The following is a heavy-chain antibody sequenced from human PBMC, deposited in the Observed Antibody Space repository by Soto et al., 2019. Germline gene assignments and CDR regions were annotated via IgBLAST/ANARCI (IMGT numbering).Heavy chain of an antibody. Sequence: SETLSLTCTVSGGSISSSSYYWGWIRQPPGKGLEWIGSIYYSGSTYYNPSLKSRVTISVDTSKNQFSLKLSSVTAADTAVYYCARLSGYDWSLDYWGQGTLVNVS. J-gene: IGHJ4*02. D-gene: IGHD5-12*01. CDR2: IYYSGST. V-gene: IGHV4-39*01. CDR1: GGSISSSSYY. CDR3: ARLSGYDWSLDY.